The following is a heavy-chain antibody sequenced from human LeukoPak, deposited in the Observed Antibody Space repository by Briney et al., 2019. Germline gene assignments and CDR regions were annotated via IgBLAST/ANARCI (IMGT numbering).Heavy chain of an antibody. Sequence: PGGSLRLSCAASGFTFSSYGMHWVRQAPGKGLEWVAFIRYDGSNKYYADSVKGRFTISRDNAKNSLYLQMNSLRAEDTAVYYCARVQLWSYYYYYYMDVWGKGTTVTVSS. D-gene: IGHD5-18*01. CDR2: IRYDGSNK. V-gene: IGHV3-30*02. CDR1: GFTFSSYG. CDR3: ARVQLWSYYYYYYMDV. J-gene: IGHJ6*03.